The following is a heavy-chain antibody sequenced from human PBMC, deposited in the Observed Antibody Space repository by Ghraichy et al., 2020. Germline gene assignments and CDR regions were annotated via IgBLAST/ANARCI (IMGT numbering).Heavy chain of an antibody. Sequence: SETLSLTCTVSGGSISSSSYYWGWIRQPPGKGLEWIGSIYYSGSTYYNPSLKSRVTISVDTSKNQFSLKLSSVTAADTAVYYCARLPPVYYSGSYYLSRGTWYYFDYWGQGTLVTVSS. CDR2: IYYSGST. D-gene: IGHD1-26*01. CDR3: ARLPPVYYSGSYYLSRGTWYYFDY. J-gene: IGHJ4*02. V-gene: IGHV4-39*07. CDR1: GGSISSSSYY.